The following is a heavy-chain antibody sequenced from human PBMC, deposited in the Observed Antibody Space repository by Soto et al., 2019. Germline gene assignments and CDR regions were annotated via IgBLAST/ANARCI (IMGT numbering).Heavy chain of an antibody. Sequence: ASVKVSCKASGYTFTSYVISWVRHAPGQGLEWMGWISAYNGNTNYAQKLQGRVTMTTDTSTSTAYMELRSLRSDDTAVYYCARDLGYSYGSNFDYWGQGTLVTVSS. CDR2: ISAYNGNT. J-gene: IGHJ4*02. CDR3: ARDLGYSYGSNFDY. V-gene: IGHV1-18*01. D-gene: IGHD5-18*01. CDR1: GYTFTSYV.